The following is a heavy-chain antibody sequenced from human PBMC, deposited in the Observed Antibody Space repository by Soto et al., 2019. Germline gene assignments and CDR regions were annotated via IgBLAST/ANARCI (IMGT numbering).Heavy chain of an antibody. D-gene: IGHD1-7*01. CDR1: GGSFSGYY. CDR3: ARGRGGTGTKYYYYGMDV. Sequence: PSETLSLTCAVYGGSFSGYYWSWIRQPPGKGLEWIGEINHSGSTNYNPSLKSRVTISVDTSKNQFSLKLSSVTAADTAVYYCARGRGGTGTKYYYYGMDVWGQGTTVTVS. J-gene: IGHJ6*02. V-gene: IGHV4-34*01. CDR2: INHSGST.